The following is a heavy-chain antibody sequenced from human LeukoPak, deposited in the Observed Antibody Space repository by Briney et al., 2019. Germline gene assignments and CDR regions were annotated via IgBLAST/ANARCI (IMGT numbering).Heavy chain of an antibody. CDR2: ISYDGSNK. V-gene: IGHV3-30*03. CDR3: SRGLIVVVANWFDP. D-gene: IGHD3-22*01. Sequence: GGSLRLSCAASGFTFSSYGMHWVRQAPGKGLGWVAVISYDGSNKYYADSVKGRFTISRDNSKNTLYLQMNSLRAEDTAVYYCSRGLIVVVANWFDPWGQGTLVTVSS. CDR1: GFTFSSYG. J-gene: IGHJ5*02.